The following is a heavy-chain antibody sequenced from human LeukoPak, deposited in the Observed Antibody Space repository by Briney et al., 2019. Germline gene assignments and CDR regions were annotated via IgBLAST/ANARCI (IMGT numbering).Heavy chain of an antibody. D-gene: IGHD3-3*01. V-gene: IGHV3-21*01. J-gene: IGHJ4*02. Sequence: GGSLRLSCAASGFSFNTYSMSWVRQAPGKGLEWVGIISRTSESIFYADSLKGRFTISRDNAKNSLYLQMNSLRAEDTAVYYCATYDDDFDYWGQGTLVTVSS. CDR3: ATYDDDFDY. CDR2: ISRTSESI. CDR1: GFSFNTYS.